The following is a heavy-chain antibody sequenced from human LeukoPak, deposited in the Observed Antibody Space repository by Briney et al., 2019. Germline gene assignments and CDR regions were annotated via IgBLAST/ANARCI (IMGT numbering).Heavy chain of an antibody. J-gene: IGHJ6*03. D-gene: IGHD2-2*01. V-gene: IGHV1-18*01. Sequence: ASVKVSCKASGYTFTSYGISWVRQAPGQGLEWMGWISAYNGNTNYAQKLQGRVTMTTDTSTSTAYMELRSLRSDDTAVYYGARYSGCSSTSCPQYYYYYYYMDVWGKGTTVTVSS. CDR3: ARYSGCSSTSCPQYYYYYYYMDV. CDR2: ISAYNGNT. CDR1: GYTFTSYG.